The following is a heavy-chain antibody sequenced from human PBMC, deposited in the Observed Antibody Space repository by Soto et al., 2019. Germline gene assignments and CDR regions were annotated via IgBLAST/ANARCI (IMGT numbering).Heavy chain of an antibody. CDR2: IYYGGST. CDR3: ARGYYDSSGYYRKYNWFDP. CDR1: GGSVSSGSYY. Sequence: SETLSLTCTVSGGSVSSGSYYWSWIRQPPGKGLEWIGYIYYGGSTNYNPSLKSRVTISVDTSKNQFSLKLSSVTAADTAVYYCARGYYDSSGYYRKYNWFDPWGQGTLVTVSS. D-gene: IGHD3-22*01. J-gene: IGHJ5*02. V-gene: IGHV4-61*01.